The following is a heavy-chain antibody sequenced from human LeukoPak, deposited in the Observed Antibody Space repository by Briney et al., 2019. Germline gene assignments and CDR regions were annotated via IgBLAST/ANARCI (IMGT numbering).Heavy chain of an antibody. V-gene: IGHV3-7*04. J-gene: IGHJ4*02. Sequence: GGSLRLSCVGSGFSFSSYWMIWVRQAPGKGPEWVANIKQDGSEVYYVDSVKGRFTISRDNAKNSLYLQMNSLRAEDTAVYYCARGAGWYDSSGYSNWGQGILVTVSS. CDR3: ARGAGWYDSSGYSN. CDR1: GFSFSSYW. D-gene: IGHD3-22*01. CDR2: IKQDGSEV.